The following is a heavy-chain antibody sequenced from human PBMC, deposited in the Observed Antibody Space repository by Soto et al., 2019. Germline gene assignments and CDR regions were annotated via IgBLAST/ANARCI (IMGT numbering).Heavy chain of an antibody. Sequence: SVKVSCKASGDTFPSYDINWVRQATGQGLEWMGWMTPNSGNTVYEQKFRGRVAMTRNTSISTAYMELSSLRSEATEVYYWAKDDFVVVPAASGEDYEYYGMDVWGQGTTVTVSS. CDR3: AKDDFVVVPAASGEDYEYYGMDV. J-gene: IGHJ6*02. CDR1: GDTFPSYD. CDR2: MTPNSGNT. V-gene: IGHV1-8*01. D-gene: IGHD2-2*01.